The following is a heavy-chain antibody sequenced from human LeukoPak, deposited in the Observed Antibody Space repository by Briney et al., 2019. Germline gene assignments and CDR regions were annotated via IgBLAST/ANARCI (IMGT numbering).Heavy chain of an antibody. CDR3: ARCSGGSCYSRAFDI. CDR2: IYPGDSDT. V-gene: IGHV5-51*01. D-gene: IGHD2-15*01. CDR1: GYSFTSYW. J-gene: IGHJ3*02. Sequence: GESLKISCKGSGYSFTSYWIGWVRQMPGKGLEWMGIIYPGDSDTRYSPSFQGQVTISADKSISTAYLQWSSLKASDTAMYYCARCSGGSCYSRAFDIWGQGTMVAVSS.